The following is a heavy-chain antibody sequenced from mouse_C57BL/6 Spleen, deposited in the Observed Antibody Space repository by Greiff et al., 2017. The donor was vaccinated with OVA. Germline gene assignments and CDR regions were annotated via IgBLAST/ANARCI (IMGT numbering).Heavy chain of an antibody. Sequence: VQLQQSGTVLARPGASVKMSCKTSGYTFTSYWMHWVKQRPGQGLEWIGAIYPGNSDTSYNQKFKGKAKLTAVTSASTAYMELRSLTKEDCAFYYCTRGATVVEGFAYWGQGTLVTVSA. CDR1: GYTFTSYW. CDR3: TRGATVVEGFAY. D-gene: IGHD1-1*01. J-gene: IGHJ3*01. CDR2: IYPGNSDT. V-gene: IGHV1-5*01.